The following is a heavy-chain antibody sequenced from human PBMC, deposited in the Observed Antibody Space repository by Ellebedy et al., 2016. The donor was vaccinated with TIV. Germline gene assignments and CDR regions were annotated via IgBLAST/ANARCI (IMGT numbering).Heavy chain of an antibody. CDR1: GYSFTSYW. CDR3: ATAAYCGGDCYSPTFDY. J-gene: IGHJ4*02. D-gene: IGHD2-21*02. CDR2: IYPGDSDA. Sequence: PGGSLRLSCKGSGYSFTSYWIGWVRQMPGKGLEWMGIIYPGDSDARYSPSFQGQVTISADKSISTAYLQWSSLKASDTAMYYCATAAYCGGDCYSPTFDYWGQGTLVTVSS. V-gene: IGHV5-51*01.